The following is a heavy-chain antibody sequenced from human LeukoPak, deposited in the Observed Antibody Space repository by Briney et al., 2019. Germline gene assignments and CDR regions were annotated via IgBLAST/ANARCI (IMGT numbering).Heavy chain of an antibody. D-gene: IGHD3-10*02. Sequence: ASVKVSCKGSGYTFTSYDINWGRQGTGQGLEWMGWMNPNSGNTGYAQKFQGRVTMTRNTSISTAYMELRSLRSDDTAVYYCARYVLKMTNYYYYYYMDVWGKGTTVTVSS. CDR2: MNPNSGNT. CDR1: GYTFTSYD. V-gene: IGHV1-8*01. CDR3: ARYVLKMTNYYYYYYMDV. J-gene: IGHJ6*03.